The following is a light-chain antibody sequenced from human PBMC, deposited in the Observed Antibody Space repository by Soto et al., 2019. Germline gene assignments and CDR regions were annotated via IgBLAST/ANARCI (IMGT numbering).Light chain of an antibody. CDR1: QGIGNY. V-gene: IGKV1-27*01. Sequence: DIQMTQSPSSLSASVGDRVTITCRASQGIGNYLAWYQHKPGKVPKLLIHGASTLQSGVPSRFNGSGSWTEFTLTISSLQPEDVATYYCQKYNSAARTVGQGTKVEIK. J-gene: IGKJ1*01. CDR3: QKYNSAART. CDR2: GAS.